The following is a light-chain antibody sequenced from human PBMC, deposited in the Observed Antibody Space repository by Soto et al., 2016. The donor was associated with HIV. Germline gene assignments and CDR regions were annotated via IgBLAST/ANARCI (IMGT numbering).Light chain of an antibody. CDR2: AAS. Sequence: DIQLIQSPSFLSASVGDRVTITCRASQGSASYSAWYQQKPGKAPKLLIYAASTLQSGVPSRFSGSGSGTDFTLTISSLQPEDFATYYCQQSYSTTRTFGQGTKVEIK. CDR3: QQSYSTTRT. V-gene: IGKV1-39*01. CDR1: QGSASY. J-gene: IGKJ1*01.